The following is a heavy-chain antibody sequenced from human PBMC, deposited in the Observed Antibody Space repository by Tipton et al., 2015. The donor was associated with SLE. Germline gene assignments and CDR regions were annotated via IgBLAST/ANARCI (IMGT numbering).Heavy chain of an antibody. Sequence: TLSLTCIVSDDSASSYYWSWIRQSAGKGLEWIGTIYYSGSTYYNPSLKSRVTISVDMSKNQFFLNLTSVTAADTAMYYCACPIRQDGFDIWGQGTMVTVSS. CDR1: DDSASSYY. CDR3: ACPIRQDGFDI. CDR2: IYYSGST. D-gene: IGHD2-21*01. J-gene: IGHJ3*02. V-gene: IGHV4-59*02.